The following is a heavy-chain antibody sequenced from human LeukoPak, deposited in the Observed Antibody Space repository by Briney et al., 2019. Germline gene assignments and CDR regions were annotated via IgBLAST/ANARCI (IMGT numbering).Heavy chain of an antibody. V-gene: IGHV1-2*02. J-gene: IGHJ6*03. CDR1: GYTFTGYY. CDR3: ARLSGYFPDYYYYYMDV. Sequence: ASVKVSCKASGYTFTGYYMHWVRQAPGQGLEWMGWINPNSGGTNYAQKFQGRVTMTRDTSISTAYMELSRLRSDDTAVYYCARLSGYFPDYYYYYMDVWGKGTTVTV. CDR2: INPNSGGT. D-gene: IGHD3-3*01.